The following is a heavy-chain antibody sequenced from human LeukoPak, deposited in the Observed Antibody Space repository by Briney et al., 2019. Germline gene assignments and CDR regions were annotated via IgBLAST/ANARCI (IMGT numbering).Heavy chain of an antibody. J-gene: IGHJ3*02. Sequence: GGSLRLSCAASGFTVSSNYMSWVRQAPGKGLEWVSVIYSGGSTYYADSVKGRFTISRDNSKNTLYLQMNSLRAEDTAVYYCARDWNWGSSDAFDIWGQGTMVTVSS. V-gene: IGHV3-66*02. CDR3: ARDWNWGSSDAFDI. CDR2: IYSGGST. CDR1: GFTVSSNY. D-gene: IGHD7-27*01.